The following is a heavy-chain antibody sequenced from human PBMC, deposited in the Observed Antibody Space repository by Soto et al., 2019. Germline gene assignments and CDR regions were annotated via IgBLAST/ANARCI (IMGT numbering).Heavy chain of an antibody. CDR2: INAGNDNT. CDR3: ARAPKTAMAPNSDY. J-gene: IGHJ4*02. Sequence: ASVKVSCKASGYTFTSYAMHWVRQAPGQRLEWMGWINAGNDNTKYSQKFQGRVTITRDTSASTAYMELSSLRSEDTAVYYCARAPKTAMAPNSDYWGQGTLVTVPS. CDR1: GYTFTSYA. V-gene: IGHV1-3*01. D-gene: IGHD5-18*01.